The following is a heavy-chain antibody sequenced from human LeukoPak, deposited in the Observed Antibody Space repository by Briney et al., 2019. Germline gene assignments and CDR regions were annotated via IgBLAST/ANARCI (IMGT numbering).Heavy chain of an antibody. CDR2: ISNSGIST. Sequence: GGSLRLSCAASGFTFSTYAMSWVRQAPGKGLEWGSAISNSGISTYYADSVKGRFTISRDKSKNTLYLQMNSLRAEDTAVYYCAGVHYDFWSGLDYWGQGTLVTVSS. CDR3: AGVHYDFWSGLDY. J-gene: IGHJ4*02. CDR1: GFTFSTYA. D-gene: IGHD3-3*01. V-gene: IGHV3-23*01.